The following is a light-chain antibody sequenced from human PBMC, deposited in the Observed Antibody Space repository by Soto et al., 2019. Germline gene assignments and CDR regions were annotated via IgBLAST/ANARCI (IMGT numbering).Light chain of an antibody. CDR1: EDIIRH. V-gene: IGKV1-39*01. CDR3: QHSYSMPIA. CDR2: AAS. J-gene: IGKJ5*01. Sequence: IQMTQSPSSLSASVGDGGTIPCRASEDIIRHLNWYQHKPGRAPRLLIYAASTLQSGVPSRFTGSGSGTEFTLTISGLQPEDFATYYCQHSYSMPIAFGQGTRLEIK.